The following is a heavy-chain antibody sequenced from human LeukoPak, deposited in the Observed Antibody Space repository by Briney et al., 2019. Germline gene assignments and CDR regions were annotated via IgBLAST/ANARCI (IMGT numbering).Heavy chain of an antibody. V-gene: IGHV4-39*01. CDR3: ARVLGYCSGGGCSEYFQH. J-gene: IGHJ1*01. Sequence: PSETLSLTCTVSGGSISSSSYYWGWIRQPPGKGLEWIGSIYYSGSTYYNPSLKSRVTISVDTSKNQFSLKLSSVTAADTAVYYCARVLGYCSGGGCSEYFQHWGQGTLVTVSS. D-gene: IGHD2-15*01. CDR2: IYYSGST. CDR1: GGSISSSSYY.